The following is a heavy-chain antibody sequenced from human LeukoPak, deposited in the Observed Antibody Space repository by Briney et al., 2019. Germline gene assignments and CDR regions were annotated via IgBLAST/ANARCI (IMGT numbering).Heavy chain of an antibody. CDR1: GYXFSNYG. D-gene: IGHD3-22*01. CDR3: ARVIPDYYDSSGYPLFFDY. Sequence: GASVKVSCKASGYXFSNYGISWVRQAPGQGLKWLGWICAYNGNTHYAQKLQGRVTLTTDTSTSTAYMEVRSLRSDDTAVYFCARVIPDYYDSSGYPLFFDYWGQGTLVTVSS. J-gene: IGHJ4*02. CDR2: ICAYNGNT. V-gene: IGHV1-18*01.